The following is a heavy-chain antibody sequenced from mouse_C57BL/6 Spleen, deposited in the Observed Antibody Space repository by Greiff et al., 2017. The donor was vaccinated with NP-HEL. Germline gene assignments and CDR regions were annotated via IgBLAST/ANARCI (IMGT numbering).Heavy chain of an antibody. J-gene: IGHJ3*01. CDR3: ASITTVVAPFAY. D-gene: IGHD1-1*01. CDR1: GFTFSSYG. V-gene: IGHV5-6*01. Sequence: DVHLVESGGDLVKPGGSLKLSCAASGFTFSSYGMSWVRQTPDKRLEWVATISSGGSYTYYPDSVKGRFTISRDNAKNTLYLQMSSLKSEDTAMYYCASITTVVAPFAYWGQGTLVTVSA. CDR2: ISSGGSYT.